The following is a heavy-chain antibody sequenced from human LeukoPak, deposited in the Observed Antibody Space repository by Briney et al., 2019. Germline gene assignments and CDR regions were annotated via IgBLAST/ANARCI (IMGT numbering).Heavy chain of an antibody. CDR1: EFPVSSNY. CDR3: ARDRFNGMDV. V-gene: IGHV3-66*01. CDR2: IYSGDTT. J-gene: IGHJ6*02. Sequence: GGSLRLSCAASEFPVSSNYMTWVRQAPGKGLEWVSIIYSGDTTYYTDSVKGRFTISRDNSKNTLYLQMNSLRAEDTAVYYCARDRFNGMDVWGQGTTVTVSS. D-gene: IGHD3-3*01.